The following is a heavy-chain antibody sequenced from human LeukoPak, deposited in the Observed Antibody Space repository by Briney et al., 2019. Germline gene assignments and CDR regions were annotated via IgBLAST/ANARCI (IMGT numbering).Heavy chain of an antibody. CDR3: AKEGSGSGTYFDS. J-gene: IGHJ4*02. CDR1: GFTFSSYS. Sequence: GGSLRLSCAASGFTFSSYSVHWVRQAPGKGVEAVAVVPSDGNTKYYADSVKGRFTISRDNSKNTLYLQMNSLRTEDTALYYCAKEGSGSGTYFDSWGQGTLVTVSS. CDR2: VPSDGNTK. D-gene: IGHD1-26*01. V-gene: IGHV3-30*04.